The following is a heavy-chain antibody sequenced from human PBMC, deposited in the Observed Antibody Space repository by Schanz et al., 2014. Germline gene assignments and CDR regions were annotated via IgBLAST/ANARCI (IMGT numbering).Heavy chain of an antibody. J-gene: IGHJ6*03. Sequence: EVQLLESGGGLVQPGGSLRLSCAASGFTFSSYAMSWVRQAPGKGLEWVSAISASGGTTYYADSVKGRFTISRDNTKNSLFLQLNSLRADDTAVYYCAKGPYYYYYMDVWGNGTTXTVSS. CDR2: ISASGGTT. CDR3: AKGPYYYYYMDV. CDR1: GFTFSSYA. V-gene: IGHV3-23*01.